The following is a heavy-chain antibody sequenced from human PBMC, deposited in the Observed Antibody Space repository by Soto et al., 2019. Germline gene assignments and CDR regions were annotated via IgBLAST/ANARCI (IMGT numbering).Heavy chain of an antibody. J-gene: IGHJ4*02. CDR3: ARDAPMVRGALPTDY. D-gene: IGHD3-10*01. V-gene: IGHV1-69*13. Sequence: SSVKVSCKASGGTFSSYAISWVRQAPGQGLEWMGGIIPIFGTANYAQKFQGRVTITADESTSTAYMELRSLRSDDTAVYYCARDAPMVRGALPTDYWGQGTLVTVSS. CDR2: IIPIFGTA. CDR1: GGTFSSYA.